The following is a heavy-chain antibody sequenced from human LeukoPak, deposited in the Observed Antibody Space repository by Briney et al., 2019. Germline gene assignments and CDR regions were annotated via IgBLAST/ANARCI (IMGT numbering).Heavy chain of an antibody. D-gene: IGHD3-10*01. CDR3: ARTDYYGSGSYYY. Sequence: GASVKVSCKASGYTFTGYYMHCVRPPPGQGLEWMGWINPNSGGTNYAQKFQGRVTMTRDTSISTAYMELSRLRSDDTAVYYCARTDYYGSGSYYYWGQGTLVTVSS. CDR2: INPNSGGT. J-gene: IGHJ4*02. V-gene: IGHV1-2*02. CDR1: GYTFTGYY.